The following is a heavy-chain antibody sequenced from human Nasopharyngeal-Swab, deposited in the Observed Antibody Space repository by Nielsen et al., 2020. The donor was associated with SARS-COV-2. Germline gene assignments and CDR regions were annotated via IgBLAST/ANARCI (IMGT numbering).Heavy chain of an antibody. CDR2: INHSGST. Sequence: RQAPGKGLEWVGEINHSGSTNYNPFLKSRVTISVDTSKNQFSLKLSSVTAADTAVYYCARGGITMVRGVIARAQPHYYYYMDVWDKGTTVTVSS. V-gene: IGHV4-34*01. CDR3: ARGGITMVRGVIARAQPHYYYYMDV. J-gene: IGHJ6*03. D-gene: IGHD3-10*01.